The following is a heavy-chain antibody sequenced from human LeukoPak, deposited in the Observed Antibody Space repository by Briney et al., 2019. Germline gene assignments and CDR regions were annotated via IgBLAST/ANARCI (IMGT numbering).Heavy chain of an antibody. CDR1: GDSISSSSYY. CDR3: ASRTVTTYYYFDY. V-gene: IGHV4-39*01. D-gene: IGHD4-17*01. CDR2: IYHSGTT. J-gene: IGHJ4*02. Sequence: PSETLSLTCTVSGDSISSSSYYWGWIRQPPGKGLEWIGSIYHSGTTYYNPSLKSRVTISVDTSKNQFSLKLSSVTAADTAVYYCASRTVTTYYYFDYWGQGTLVTVSS.